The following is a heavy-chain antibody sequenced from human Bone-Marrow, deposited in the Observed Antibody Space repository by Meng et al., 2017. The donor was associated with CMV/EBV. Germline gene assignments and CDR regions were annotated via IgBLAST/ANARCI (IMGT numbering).Heavy chain of an antibody. CDR3: AKGQLDSITIFGVVTVSWYFDL. J-gene: IGHJ2*01. CDR2: INHSGST. Sequence: SETLSLTCAVYGGSFSGYYWSWIRQPPGKGLEWIGEINHSGSTNYNPSLKSRVTISVDTSKNQFSLKLSSVTAADTAVYYCAKGQLDSITIFGVVTVSWYFDLWGRDTLVTVSS. CDR1: GGSFSGYY. D-gene: IGHD3-3*01. V-gene: IGHV4-34*01.